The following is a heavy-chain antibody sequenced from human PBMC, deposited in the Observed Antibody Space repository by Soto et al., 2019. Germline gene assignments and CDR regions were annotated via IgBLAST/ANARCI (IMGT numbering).Heavy chain of an antibody. D-gene: IGHD3-22*01. J-gene: IGHJ4*02. CDR1: GFTFSSYA. V-gene: IGHV3-30-3*01. CDR2: ISYDGSNK. Sequence: GGSLRLSCAASGFTFSSYAMHWVRQAPGKGLEWVAVISYDGSNKYCADSVKGRFTISRDNSKNTLYLQMNSLRAEDTAVYYCARAHDYYDSSGYYYGYFDYWGQGTLVTVSS. CDR3: ARAHDYYDSSGYYYGYFDY.